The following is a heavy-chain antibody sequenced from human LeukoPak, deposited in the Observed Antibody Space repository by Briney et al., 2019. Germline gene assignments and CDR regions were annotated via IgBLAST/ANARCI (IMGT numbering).Heavy chain of an antibody. CDR1: GYTFTSYY. CDR3: ASGSSWLDYYYGMDV. CDR2: INPSGGST. J-gene: IGHJ6*02. V-gene: IGHV1-46*01. Sequence: ASVKVSCKASGYTFTSYYMHWVRQAPGLGLEWMGIINPSGGSTSYAQKFQGRVTMTRDTSTSTVYMELSSLRSEDTAVYYCASGSSWLDYYYGMDVWGQGTTVTVSS. D-gene: IGHD6-13*01.